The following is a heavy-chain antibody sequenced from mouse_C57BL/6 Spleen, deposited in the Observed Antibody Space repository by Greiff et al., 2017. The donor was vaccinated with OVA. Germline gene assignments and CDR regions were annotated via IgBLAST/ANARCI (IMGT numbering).Heavy chain of an antibody. CDR3: AREYFDV. J-gene: IGHJ1*03. Sequence: QVQLQQPGAELVKPGASVKLSCKASGYTFTSYWMQWVKQRPGQGLEWIGEIDPSDSDTNYNQKFKGKATLTVDTSSSTAYMQLSSLTSEDSAVYYCAREYFDVWGTGTTVTVSS. CDR1: GYTFTSYW. CDR2: IDPSDSDT. V-gene: IGHV1-50*01.